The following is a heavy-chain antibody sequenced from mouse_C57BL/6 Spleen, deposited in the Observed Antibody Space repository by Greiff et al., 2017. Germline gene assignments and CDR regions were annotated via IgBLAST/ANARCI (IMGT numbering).Heavy chain of an antibody. J-gene: IGHJ2*01. CDR3: ERWLRLPYFDY. Sequence: VQLQESGAELMQPGASVKLSCKATGYTFTGYWIEWVKQRPGHGLEWIGEILPGSGSTYYNAKFKGKATFTADTSSNTSYMQLSSLTTEDSAIYYCERWLRLPYFDYWGQGTTLTVSS. CDR1: GYTFTGYW. V-gene: IGHV1-9*01. CDR2: ILPGSGST. D-gene: IGHD3-2*02.